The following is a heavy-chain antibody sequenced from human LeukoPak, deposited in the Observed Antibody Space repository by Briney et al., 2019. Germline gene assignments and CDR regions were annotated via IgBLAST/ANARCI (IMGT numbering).Heavy chain of an antibody. Sequence: ASVKVSCKASGYTFTSYAMHWVRQAPGQRLEWMGWINAGSGNTKYSQKFQGRVTITRDTSASTAYMELSSLRSEDTAVYYCARGAAVAGKHFDYWGQGTLVTVSS. J-gene: IGHJ4*02. V-gene: IGHV1-3*01. CDR2: INAGSGNT. D-gene: IGHD6-19*01. CDR3: ARGAAVAGKHFDY. CDR1: GYTFTSYA.